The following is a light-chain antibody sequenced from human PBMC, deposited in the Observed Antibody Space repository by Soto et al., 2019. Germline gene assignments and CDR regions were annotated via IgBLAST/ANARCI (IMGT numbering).Light chain of an antibody. CDR3: QQYNKWPNT. CDR1: QSISTN. Sequence: EVLMTQSPVTLSVSPGESAALSCRASQSISTNLAWYHQKPGQAPRLLIYSASSRATGLPARFSGSASGTEFTLTISGLQSEDLGVYYCQQYNKWPNTFGQGTRMEMK. CDR2: SAS. J-gene: IGKJ2*01. V-gene: IGKV3-15*01.